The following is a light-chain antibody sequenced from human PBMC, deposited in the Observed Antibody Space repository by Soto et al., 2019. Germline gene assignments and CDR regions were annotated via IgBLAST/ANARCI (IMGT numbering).Light chain of an antibody. CDR1: SSDVGANKY. CDR3: SSYTGTSYV. V-gene: IGLV2-11*01. CDR2: EVT. J-gene: IGLJ1*01. Sequence: SALTQPRSVSGSPGQSVTISCTGTSSDVGANKYVSWYRQYPGEAPKLMIYEVTNRPSGVSNRFSGSKSGTTASLTISGLQADDEADYYCSSYTGTSYVFGTGTKVTV.